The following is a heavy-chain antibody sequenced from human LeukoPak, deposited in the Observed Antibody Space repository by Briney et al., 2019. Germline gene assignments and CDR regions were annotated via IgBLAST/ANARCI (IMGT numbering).Heavy chain of an antibody. CDR1: GYTFTGYY. Sequence: GASVKVSCKASGYTFTGYYIHWVRQAPGQGLEWMGWINPNSGGTKYAQKFQGRVTMTWDTSISTAYMGLNTLRSDDTALYYCARDLSANYDNSGSSYSPFDYWGQGTLVTVSS. V-gene: IGHV1-2*02. D-gene: IGHD3-22*01. J-gene: IGHJ4*02. CDR3: ARDLSANYDNSGSSYSPFDY. CDR2: INPNSGGT.